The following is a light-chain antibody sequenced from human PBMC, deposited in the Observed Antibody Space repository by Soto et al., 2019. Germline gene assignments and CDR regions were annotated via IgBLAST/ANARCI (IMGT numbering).Light chain of an antibody. CDR2: GAS. Sequence: EVVVTQSPGTLSLSPGERATLSCGASQSVTSDYLAWYQQKPGQSPRLLMSGASRRATGVPDRFSGSGSGTDFTLTINRLEPEDFAVYYCQHYGHALWAFGQGTKVEIK. V-gene: IGKV3-20*01. CDR3: QHYGHALWA. CDR1: QSVTSDY. J-gene: IGKJ1*01.